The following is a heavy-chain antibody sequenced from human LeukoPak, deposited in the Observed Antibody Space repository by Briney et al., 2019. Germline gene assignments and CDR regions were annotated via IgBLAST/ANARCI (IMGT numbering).Heavy chain of an antibody. V-gene: IGHV1-2*02. CDR2: INPNSGGT. CDR1: GYTFTGYY. J-gene: IGHJ4*02. CDR3: ARGAHYHDSSEGFDY. D-gene: IGHD3-22*01. Sequence: ASVKVSCKASGYTFTGYYMHWVRQAPGQGLEWMGWINPNSGGTNYAQKFQGRVTMTRDTSISTAYMELSRLRSDDTAVYYCARGAHYHDSSEGFDYWGQGTLVTVSS.